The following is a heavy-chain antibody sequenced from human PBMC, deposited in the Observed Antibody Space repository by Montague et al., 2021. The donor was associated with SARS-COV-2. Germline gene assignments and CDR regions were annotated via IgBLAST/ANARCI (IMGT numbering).Heavy chain of an antibody. J-gene: IGHJ4*02. Sequence: SETLSLTCTVSGDSIRSYYWSWIRQPPGKGLEWIRNIYYSGITNXNPSLKSRVTTSIDTSRNQFSLRLSSVTAADTAVYYCARVRLTGTTAPYFDYWGQGTLVTVSS. V-gene: IGHV4-59*01. CDR3: ARVRLTGTTAPYFDY. CDR2: IYYSGIT. CDR1: GDSIRSYY. D-gene: IGHD1-1*01.